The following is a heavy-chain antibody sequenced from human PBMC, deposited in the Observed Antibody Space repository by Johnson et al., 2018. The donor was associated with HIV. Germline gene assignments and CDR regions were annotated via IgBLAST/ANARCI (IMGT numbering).Heavy chain of an antibody. CDR1: GFSFSSYG. J-gene: IGHJ3*02. CDR2: IQFDGSSK. V-gene: IGHV3-30*02. CDR3: AKETRDTRSAFDI. D-gene: IGHD3-22*01. Sequence: VQLVESGGDVVQPGGSLRLSCAASGFSFSSYGIHWVRQAPGKGLEWVTFIQFDGSSKYSLESVKVRFIISRDISKKTVYLQMNTLRTEDTAVYYCAKETRDTRSAFDIWGQGTMVTVSA.